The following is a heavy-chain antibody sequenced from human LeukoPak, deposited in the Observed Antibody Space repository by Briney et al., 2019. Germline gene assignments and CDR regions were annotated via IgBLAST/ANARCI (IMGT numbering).Heavy chain of an antibody. CDR3: ATEVAEGGPQDY. CDR1: GFIFSTSS. Sequence: GGSLRLSCAASGFIFSTSSMNWVRQAPGKGLEWVSSISSSGIYIYYADSVKGRFTISRDNAKNSLYLQMNSLRAEDTGLYYRATEVAEGGPQDYWGQGTLVTVSS. V-gene: IGHV3-21*01. CDR2: ISSSGIYI. D-gene: IGHD2-15*01. J-gene: IGHJ4*02.